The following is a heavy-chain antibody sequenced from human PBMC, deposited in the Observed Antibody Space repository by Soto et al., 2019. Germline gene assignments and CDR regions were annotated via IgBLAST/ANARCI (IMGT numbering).Heavy chain of an antibody. Sequence: QVQLQQWGAGLPKPSETLSLTCAVYGAPFSGYYWTWIRQPPGKGLEWIGEINHTGSTKYNPSLKIRVPISLDTSKNQFSLSLRSVTAADTAVYYCARGREIFGAVTPFEYWGQGTQVAVSS. V-gene: IGHV4-34*02. CDR3: ARGREIFGAVTPFEY. CDR1: GAPFSGYY. CDR2: INHTGST. J-gene: IGHJ4*02. D-gene: IGHD3-3*01.